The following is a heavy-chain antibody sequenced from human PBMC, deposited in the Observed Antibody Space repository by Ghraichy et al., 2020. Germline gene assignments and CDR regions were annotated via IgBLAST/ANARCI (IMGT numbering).Heavy chain of an antibody. CDR3: ARHPARGSSFEH. D-gene: IGHD3-3*02. J-gene: IGHJ4*02. V-gene: IGHV4-59*08. Sequence: SETLSLTCTVSGGSMRNYYWSWIRQPPGKGLEWIGYIYFSGTTIYNPSLESRVAISVDTSKKQFSLRLRSVTAADTAVFYCARHPARGSSFEHWGQGNLVTVSS. CDR2: IYFSGTT. CDR1: GGSMRNYY.